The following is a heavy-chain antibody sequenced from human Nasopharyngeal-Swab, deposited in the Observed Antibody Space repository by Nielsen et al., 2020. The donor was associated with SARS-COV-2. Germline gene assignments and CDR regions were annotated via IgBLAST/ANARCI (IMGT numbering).Heavy chain of an antibody. Sequence: SCAASGFTFSSYEMNWIRQPPGKGLEWIGEINHSGSTNYNPSLKSRVTISVDTSKNQFSLKLSSVTAADTAVYYCARARHYYDSSGQGYYFDYWGQGTLVTVSS. CDR3: ARARHYYDSSGQGYYFDY. V-gene: IGHV4-34*01. CDR2: INHSGST. D-gene: IGHD3-22*01. CDR1: GFTFSSYE. J-gene: IGHJ4*02.